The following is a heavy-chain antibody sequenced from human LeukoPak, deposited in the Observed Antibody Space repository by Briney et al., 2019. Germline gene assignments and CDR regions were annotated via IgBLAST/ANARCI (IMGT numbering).Heavy chain of an antibody. D-gene: IGHD3-10*01. J-gene: IGHJ4*02. CDR2: IHTSGST. CDR1: GVSISSYY. Sequence: SETLSLTCTVSGVSISSYYWSWIRQPAGKGLEWIGRIHTSGSTNYNPSLKSRVTMSVDTSKNQFFLKLSSVTAADTAVYYCARDVYYYGSGSYFLDYWGQGTLVTVSS. CDR3: ARDVYYYGSGSYFLDY. V-gene: IGHV4-4*07.